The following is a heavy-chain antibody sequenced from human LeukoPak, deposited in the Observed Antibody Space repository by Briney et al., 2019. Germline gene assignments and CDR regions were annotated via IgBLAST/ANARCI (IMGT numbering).Heavy chain of an antibody. J-gene: IGHJ6*03. CDR3: ARTTMVRGTYYMDV. CDR2: IYYSGYT. CDR1: GDSMNSYY. Sequence: SETLSLTCTVSGDSMNSYYWSWIRQPPGKGLEWIGYIYYSGYTNYNPSLKSRVTISVDTSKNQFSLKLSSVTAADTAVYYCARTTMVRGTYYMDVWGKGTTVTISS. D-gene: IGHD3-10*01. V-gene: IGHV4-59*01.